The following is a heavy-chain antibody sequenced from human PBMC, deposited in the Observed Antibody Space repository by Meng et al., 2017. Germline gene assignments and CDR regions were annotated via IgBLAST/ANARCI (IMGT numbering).Heavy chain of an antibody. J-gene: IGHJ4*02. CDR1: GFTFSGYG. CDR2: IWYDGSNK. V-gene: IGHV3-33*01. CDR3: ARDSNRWGALKY. Sequence: GESLKISCAASGFTFSGYGMHWVRQAPGKGLEWVAVIWYDGSNKYYADSVKGRFTISRDNSKNTLYLQMNSLGAEDTAVYYCARDSNRWGALKYWGQGTLVTVS. D-gene: IGHD3-16*01.